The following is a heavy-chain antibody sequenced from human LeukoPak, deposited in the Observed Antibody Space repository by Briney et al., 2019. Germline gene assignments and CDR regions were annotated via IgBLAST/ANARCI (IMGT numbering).Heavy chain of an antibody. D-gene: IGHD7-27*01. CDR1: GFTFSSYA. CDR2: IWYDGSNK. J-gene: IGHJ4*02. V-gene: IGHV3-33*08. CDR3: ARDKELGTFDY. Sequence: GGSLRLSCAASGFTFSSYAMHWVRQAPGKGLEWVAVIWYDGSNKYYADSVKGRFTISRDNPKNTLYLQMNSLRAEDTAVYYCARDKELGTFDYWGQGTLVTVSS.